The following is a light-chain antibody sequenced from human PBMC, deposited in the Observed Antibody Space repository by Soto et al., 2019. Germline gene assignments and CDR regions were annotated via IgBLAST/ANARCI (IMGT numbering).Light chain of an antibody. CDR3: QQRSDCWT. J-gene: IGKJ1*01. Sequence: EIVLTQSPATLSLSPGERAALSDRASQSVSTFLAWYPHKPGQAPRLLIYDASNRATGIPARFSGSGSGTDFTLTISSLEPEDSAFYYCQQRSDCWTFGQGTKVEIK. CDR1: QSVSTF. V-gene: IGKV3-11*01. CDR2: DAS.